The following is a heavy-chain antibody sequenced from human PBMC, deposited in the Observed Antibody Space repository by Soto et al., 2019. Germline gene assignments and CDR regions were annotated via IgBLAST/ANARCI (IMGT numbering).Heavy chain of an antibody. Sequence: PGGSLRLSCAASGFTFSTYSMNWVRRAPGKGLEWVSTITGSGGNTYYADSAKGRFTVSRDNSKSTLYLQLNSLGAEDSAIYFCAKPRSAWPAPYDYWGQGTLVTVSS. J-gene: IGHJ4*02. CDR2: ITGSGGNT. D-gene: IGHD2-2*01. CDR1: GFTFSTYS. CDR3: AKPRSAWPAPYDY. V-gene: IGHV3-23*01.